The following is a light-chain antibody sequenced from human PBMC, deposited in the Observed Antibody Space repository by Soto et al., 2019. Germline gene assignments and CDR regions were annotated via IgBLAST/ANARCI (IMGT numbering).Light chain of an antibody. Sequence: SYELTQSPSVSLAPGQTARISCGGNDIGSESVHWYQQKAGQAPVLIIYANSDRPSGIPDRFSGYHSGNTATLTISRVEADDEADYYCQVWHSASDEVAFGGGTKLTVL. CDR3: QVWHSASDEVA. V-gene: IGLV3-21*02. J-gene: IGLJ3*02. CDR2: ANS. CDR1: DIGSES.